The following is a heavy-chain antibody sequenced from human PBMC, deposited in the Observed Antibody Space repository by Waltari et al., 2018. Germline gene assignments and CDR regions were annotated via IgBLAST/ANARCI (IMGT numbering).Heavy chain of an antibody. D-gene: IGHD3-22*01. J-gene: IGHJ3*02. CDR2: ISSSGNTI. CDR3: ARDHHYFDSSGYYDGFDI. CDR1: GFTFSSYE. Sequence: EVQLVESGGGLVQPGGSLRLSCAASGFTFSSYEINWVRQAPGKGVGWVSYISSSGNTIYYADSLKGRFTISRDNGKNSLYLQMNSLRAEDTAVYYCARDHHYFDSSGYYDGFDIWGQGTMVTVSS. V-gene: IGHV3-48*03.